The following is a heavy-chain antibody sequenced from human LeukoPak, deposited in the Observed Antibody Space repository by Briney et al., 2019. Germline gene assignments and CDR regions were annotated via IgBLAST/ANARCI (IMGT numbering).Heavy chain of an antibody. CDR2: IISSGSTI. Sequence: PGGSLRLSCAASGFTFSSYEMNWVRQAPGKGLEWVSYIISSGSTIYYADSVKGRFTISRDNAENSLYLLMNSLRAEATAVYYCASSRHDYGDYGGLYYYMDVWGKGTTVTVSS. CDR1: GFTFSSYE. CDR3: ASSRHDYGDYGGLYYYMDV. J-gene: IGHJ6*03. V-gene: IGHV3-48*03. D-gene: IGHD4-17*01.